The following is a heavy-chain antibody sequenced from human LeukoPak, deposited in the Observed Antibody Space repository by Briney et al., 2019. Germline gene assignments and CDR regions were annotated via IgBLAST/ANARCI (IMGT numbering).Heavy chain of an antibody. CDR1: GFTFSSSA. V-gene: IGHV3-23*01. CDR3: AKDDVAAALWPPYYYYGMDV. Sequence: PGGSLRLSCAASGFTFSSSAMSWVRQAPGKGLEWVSAISNNGGYTYYADSVQGRFTISRDNSKNTLHLQMNSLRAEDTAVYYCAKDDVAAALWPPYYYYGMDVWGQGTTVTVSS. J-gene: IGHJ6*02. CDR2: ISNNGGYT. D-gene: IGHD6-13*01.